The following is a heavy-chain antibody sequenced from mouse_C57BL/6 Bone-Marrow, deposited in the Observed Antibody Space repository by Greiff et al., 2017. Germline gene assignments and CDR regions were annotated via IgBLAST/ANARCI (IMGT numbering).Heavy chain of an antibody. CDR2: ISAGGSYT. CDR1: GFTFSSYA. J-gene: IGHJ3*01. CDR3: ARGWLLRGAY. Sequence: DVMLLESGGGLVKPGGSLKLSCAASGFTFSSYAMSWVRQTPEKRLEWVATISAGGSYTYYPDNVKGRFTISRDNAKNNLYLQMSQLTSEDTAMYYCARGWLLRGAYWGQGTLVTVSA. D-gene: IGHD2-3*01. V-gene: IGHV5-4*03.